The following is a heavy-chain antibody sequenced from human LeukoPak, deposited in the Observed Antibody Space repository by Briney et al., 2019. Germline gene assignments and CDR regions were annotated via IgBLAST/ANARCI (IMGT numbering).Heavy chain of an antibody. D-gene: IGHD6-13*01. Sequence: GGSLRLSCAASGFTVSSNYMSWVRQAPGKGLEWVSVIYSGGSTYYADSVKGRFTISRDNSKNTLYLQMNSLRAEDTAVYYCARATPNSSSWYYFDYWGQGTLVTVSS. CDR3: ARATPNSSSWYYFDY. J-gene: IGHJ4*02. CDR1: GFTVSSNY. CDR2: IYSGGST. V-gene: IGHV3-53*01.